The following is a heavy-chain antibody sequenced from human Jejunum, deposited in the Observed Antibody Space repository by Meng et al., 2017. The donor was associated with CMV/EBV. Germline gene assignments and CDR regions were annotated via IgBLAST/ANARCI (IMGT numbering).Heavy chain of an antibody. D-gene: IGHD6-6*01. Sequence: YTFTGYYMHWVRQDTGQGRGWMGWINPNSGGANYAQKFQGRVTMTRDTSISTAYMELSRLRSDDTAVYYCARGRTSIVAYYFDYWGQGTLVTVSS. CDR3: ARGRTSIVAYYFDY. V-gene: IGHV1-2*02. CDR2: INPNSGGA. CDR1: YTFTGYY. J-gene: IGHJ4*02.